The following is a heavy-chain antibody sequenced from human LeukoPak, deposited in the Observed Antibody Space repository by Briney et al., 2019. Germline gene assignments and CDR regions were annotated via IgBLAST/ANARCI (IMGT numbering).Heavy chain of an antibody. V-gene: IGHV1-2*02. CDR2: INPNSGGT. J-gene: IGHJ6*03. Sequence: ASLKVSCKASGYTFTGYYMHCVRQAPGQGLEWMGWINPNSGGTNYAQKFQGRVTMTRDTSISTAYMELSRLRSDDTAVYYCARDRQMSTVTTQCYYYYYYMDVWGKGTTVTISS. CDR3: ARDRQMSTVTTQCYYYYYYMDV. D-gene: IGHD4-17*01. CDR1: GYTFTGYY.